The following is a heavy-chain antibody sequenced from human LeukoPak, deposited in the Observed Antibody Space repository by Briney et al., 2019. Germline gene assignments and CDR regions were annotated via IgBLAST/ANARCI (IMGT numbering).Heavy chain of an antibody. D-gene: IGHD5-12*01. Sequence: GSLRLSCAASGFTFSSNAMVWVRQPPGKGLEWIGEINHSGSTNYNPSLKSRVTISVDTSKNQFSLKLSSVTAADTAVYYCARIHIVATVDYWGQGTLVTVSS. CDR1: GFTFSSNA. J-gene: IGHJ4*02. V-gene: IGHV4-34*01. CDR2: INHSGST. CDR3: ARIHIVATVDY.